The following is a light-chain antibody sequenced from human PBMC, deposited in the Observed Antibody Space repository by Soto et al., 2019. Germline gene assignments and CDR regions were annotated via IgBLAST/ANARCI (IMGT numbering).Light chain of an antibody. CDR3: QQYGDSPWT. CDR2: GAS. V-gene: IGKV3-20*01. J-gene: IGKJ1*01. CDR1: QSVGSTY. Sequence: EVVLAQSRCTLCLSLLEIATLWRTDSQSVGSTYVAWYQRKPGQAPRLLIYGASSRATGIPDRFSGSGSGTDFTLTISRLEPEDFAVYYCQQYGDSPWTFGQGTKVDNK.